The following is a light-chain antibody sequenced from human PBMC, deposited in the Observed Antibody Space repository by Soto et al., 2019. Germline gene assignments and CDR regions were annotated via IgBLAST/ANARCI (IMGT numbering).Light chain of an antibody. CDR3: QSYDTSTVV. Sequence: NFMLTQPHSVSESPGKTVTISCTRRSGSIASNSVQWYQQRPGSAPTTVIYEDNQRPSGVPDRFSGSTDGSSNSASLTISGLQTEDEADYYCQSYDTSTVVFGGGTKLTVL. CDR1: SGSIASNS. J-gene: IGLJ2*01. V-gene: IGLV6-57*04. CDR2: EDN.